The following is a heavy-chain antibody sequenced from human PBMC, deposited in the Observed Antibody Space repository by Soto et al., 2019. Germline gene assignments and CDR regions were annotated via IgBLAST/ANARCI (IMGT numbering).Heavy chain of an antibody. Sequence: TLSRTCAVSGGSISSGGYSWSWIRQPPGKCLEWIGYIYHSGSTYYNPSLKSLVTISVDRSKNQFSLKLSSVTAADTAVYYCDSRQQDYYGHDAFGIWGQWAMVTVSS. J-gene: IGHJ3*02. CDR2: IYHSGST. CDR3: DSRQQDYYGHDAFGI. CDR1: GGSISSGGYS. V-gene: IGHV4-30-2*01. D-gene: IGHD3-10*01.